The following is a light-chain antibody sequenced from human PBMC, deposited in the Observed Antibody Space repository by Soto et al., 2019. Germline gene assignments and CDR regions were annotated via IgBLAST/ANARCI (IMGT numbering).Light chain of an antibody. Sequence: EIVLTQSPGTLSLSPGERATLSCRASQSVSSSYLAWYQQTPGQAPRLLIYGASSRATGIPDRFSGSGSGTDFTLTISRLEPEDFAVYYCQQYVSSPPINFGQGTRLEIK. J-gene: IGKJ5*01. CDR2: GAS. CDR1: QSVSSSY. V-gene: IGKV3-20*01. CDR3: QQYVSSPPIN.